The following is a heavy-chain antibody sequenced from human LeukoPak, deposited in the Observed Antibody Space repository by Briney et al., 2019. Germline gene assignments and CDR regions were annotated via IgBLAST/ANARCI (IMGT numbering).Heavy chain of an antibody. D-gene: IGHD2-21*01. CDR2: FDPEDGET. CDR1: GYTLTELS. V-gene: IGHV1-24*01. Sequence: ASVKVSCKVSGYTLTELSMHWVRQAPGKGLEWMGGFDPEDGETIYAQKFQGRVTMTEDTSTDTAYMELSSLRSEDTAVYYCAKGGSIYALIVYFQHWGQGTLVTVSS. CDR3: AKGGSIYALIVYFQH. J-gene: IGHJ1*01.